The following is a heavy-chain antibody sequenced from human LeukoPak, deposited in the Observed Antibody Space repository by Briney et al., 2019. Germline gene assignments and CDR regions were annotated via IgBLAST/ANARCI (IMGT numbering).Heavy chain of an antibody. CDR3: ARGSLWPSSFDY. Sequence: PSETLSLTCTVSGGSISSYYWSWIRQPPGKGLEWIGYIYYSGSTNYNPSLKSRVTISVDTSKDQFSLKLSSVTAADTAVYYCARGSLWPSSFDYWGQGTLVTVSS. J-gene: IGHJ4*02. CDR1: GGSISSYY. CDR2: IYYSGST. V-gene: IGHV4-59*01. D-gene: IGHD1-26*01.